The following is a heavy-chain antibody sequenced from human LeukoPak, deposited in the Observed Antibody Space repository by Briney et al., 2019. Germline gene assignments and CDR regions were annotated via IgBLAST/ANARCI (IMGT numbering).Heavy chain of an antibody. J-gene: IGHJ5*02. CDR2: IYYSGST. CDR3: ARDQYYYDSSGYYYWFDP. V-gene: IGHV4-59*01. CDR1: GGPISSYY. D-gene: IGHD3-22*01. Sequence: SETLSLTCSVSGGPISSYYWSWIRQPPGKGLEWIGYIYYSGSTNYNPPLKRRVNITVDTSKNQFSLKLSSVTAADTAVYYCARDQYYYDSSGYYYWFDPWGQGTLVTVSS.